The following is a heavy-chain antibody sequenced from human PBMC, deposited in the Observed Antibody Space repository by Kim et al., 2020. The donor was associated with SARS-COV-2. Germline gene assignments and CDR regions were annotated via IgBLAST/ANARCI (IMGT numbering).Heavy chain of an antibody. D-gene: IGHD6-13*01. V-gene: IGHV5-10-1*01. CDR1: GYSFTSYW. J-gene: IGHJ6*02. CDR2: IDPSDSYT. Sequence: GESLKISCKGSGYSFTSYWISWVRQMPGKGLEWMGRIDPSDSYTNYSPSFQGHVTISADKSISTAYLQWSSLKASDTAMYYCASPVGEAAGTISRYYYGMDVWGQGTTVTVSS. CDR3: ASPVGEAAGTISRYYYGMDV.